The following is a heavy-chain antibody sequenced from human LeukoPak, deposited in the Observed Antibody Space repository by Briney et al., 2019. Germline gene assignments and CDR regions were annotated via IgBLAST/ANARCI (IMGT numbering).Heavy chain of an antibody. CDR1: GGSFSGYY. CDR2: INHSGST. Sequence: SETLSLTCAVYGGSFSGYYWSWIRQPPGKGLEWIGEINHSGSTNYNPSLKSRVTISVDTSKNQFPLKLSSVTAADTAVYYCARLTPYYDFWSGYYHDAFDIWGQGTMVTVSS. CDR3: ARLTPYYDFWSGYYHDAFDI. J-gene: IGHJ3*02. D-gene: IGHD3-3*01. V-gene: IGHV4-34*01.